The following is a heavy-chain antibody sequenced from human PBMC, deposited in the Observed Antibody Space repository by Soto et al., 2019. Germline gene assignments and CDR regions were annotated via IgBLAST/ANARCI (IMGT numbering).Heavy chain of an antibody. CDR3: ARARAPDY. CDR2: IYSGGST. CDR1: GFTVYSNY. V-gene: IGHV3-66*01. J-gene: IGHJ4*02. Sequence: GGSLRLSCAASGFTVYSNYMNWVRQAPGKGLEWVSVIYSGGSTYYADSVKGRFSISRDNSKNTLYLQMNNLRAEDTAVYYCARARAPDYWGQGTLVTVPQ.